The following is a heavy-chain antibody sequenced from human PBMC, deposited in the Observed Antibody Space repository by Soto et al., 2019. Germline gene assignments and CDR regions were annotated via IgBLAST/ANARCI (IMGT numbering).Heavy chain of an antibody. D-gene: IGHD3-22*01. J-gene: IGHJ3*02. CDR3: ASLIRRCWYYYDSSGPRSAFDI. CDR1: GGSISSGGYY. CDR2: IYYSGST. V-gene: IGHV4-31*03. Sequence: LSLTCTVSGGSISSGGYYWSWIRQHPGKGLEWIGYIYYSGSTYYNPSLKSRVTISVDTSKNQFSLKLSSVTAADTAVYYCASLIRRCWYYYDSSGPRSAFDIWGQGTMGTVSS.